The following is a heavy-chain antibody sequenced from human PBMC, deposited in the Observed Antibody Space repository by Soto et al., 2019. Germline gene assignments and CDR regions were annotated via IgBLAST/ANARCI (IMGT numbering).Heavy chain of an antibody. CDR2: IIPIFGTA. D-gene: IGHD3-16*02. V-gene: IGHV1-69*06. CDR1: GGTFSSYA. Sequence: QVQLVQSGAEVKKPGSSVKVSCKASGGTFSSYAISWVRQAPGQGLAWMGGIIPIFGTANYAQKFQGRVTITADKSTSTAYMELSSLRSEDTDVYYCARGYYDYVWGSYRPHYYYYGMDVWGQGTTVTVSS. CDR3: ARGYYDYVWGSYRPHYYYYGMDV. J-gene: IGHJ6*02.